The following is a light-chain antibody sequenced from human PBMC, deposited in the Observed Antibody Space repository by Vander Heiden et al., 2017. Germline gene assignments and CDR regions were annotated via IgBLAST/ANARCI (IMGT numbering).Light chain of an antibody. CDR1: QSVLYSSNNKNY. Sequence: DIVMTQSPDSLPVSLGERATINCKSSQSVLYSSNNKNYLAWYQQKPGQPPKLLIYWASTRESGVPDRFRGSGSGTDFTLTISSLQAEDVAVYYCQQYYSTPLTFGGGTKVEIK. J-gene: IGKJ4*01. CDR2: WAS. V-gene: IGKV4-1*01. CDR3: QQYYSTPLT.